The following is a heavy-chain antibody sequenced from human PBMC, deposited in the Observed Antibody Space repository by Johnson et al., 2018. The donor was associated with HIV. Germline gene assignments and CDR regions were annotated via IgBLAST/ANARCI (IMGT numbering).Heavy chain of an antibody. D-gene: IGHD6-13*01. Sequence: QVQLVESGGGVVQPGRSLRLSCAASGFTFSSYGMHWVRQAPGKGLEWVAVISYDGSNKYYADSVKGRFTISRDNSKNTLYLQMNSLRAEDTAVYYCAKDPGIAAAEDAFDIWGQGTKVTVSS. J-gene: IGHJ3*02. V-gene: IGHV3-30*18. CDR3: AKDPGIAAAEDAFDI. CDR1: GFTFSSYG. CDR2: ISYDGSNK.